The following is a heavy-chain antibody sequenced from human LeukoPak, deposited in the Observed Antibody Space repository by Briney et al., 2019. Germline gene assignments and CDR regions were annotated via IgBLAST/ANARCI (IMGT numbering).Heavy chain of an antibody. CDR2: ISYDGRDK. J-gene: IGHJ4*02. CDR1: GFIFRNYA. CDR3: ARDRDTAAAGYYFAY. Sequence: PGGSLRLSCAASGFIFRNYAMHWVRQAPGKGLQWVAVISYDGRDKYFADSVKGRFTISRDNSENTLSLQMNSLRAEDTAVYYCARDRDTAAAGYYFAYWGPGTLVTVSS. D-gene: IGHD6-13*01. V-gene: IGHV3-30*04.